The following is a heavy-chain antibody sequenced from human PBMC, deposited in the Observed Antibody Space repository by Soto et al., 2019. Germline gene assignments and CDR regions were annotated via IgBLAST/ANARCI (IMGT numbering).Heavy chain of an antibody. CDR1: GGSFSGFY. D-gene: IGHD3-10*01. CDR2: INHRGST. CDR3: ARRYYSSGRPRTIDY. J-gene: IGHJ4*02. Sequence: SETLSLTCTVYGGSFSGFYWSWIRQPPGKGLEWIGEINHRGSTNYNSSLKSRVTISVDTPKNQFSLNLTSVTAADTAVYYCARRYYSSGRPRTIDYWGQGTLVTVSS. V-gene: IGHV4-34*01.